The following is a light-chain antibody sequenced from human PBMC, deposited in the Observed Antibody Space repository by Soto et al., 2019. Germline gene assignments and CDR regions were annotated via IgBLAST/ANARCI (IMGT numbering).Light chain of an antibody. CDR2: ENN. Sequence: QSVLTQPPSVSEAPGQRVTISCTGSSSNIGAGYEAHWYQQVPGTAPKLLIYENNNRPSGVPDRFSGSKSGTSASLSITGHQAEDEAEYYCQSYDISLSGYVFGTGTKLTVL. CDR3: QSYDISLSGYV. J-gene: IGLJ1*01. V-gene: IGLV1-40*01. CDR1: SSNIGAGYE.